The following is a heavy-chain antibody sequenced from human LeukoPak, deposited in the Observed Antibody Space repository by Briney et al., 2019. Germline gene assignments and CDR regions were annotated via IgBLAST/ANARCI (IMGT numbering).Heavy chain of an antibody. J-gene: IGHJ3*01. CDR2: IYYRGST. D-gene: IGHD2-21*02. CDR1: GGSISSYY. CDR3: ASQSQVVVTALDAFDL. V-gene: IGHV4-59*08. Sequence: SETLSLTCTVSGGSISSYYWNWIRQPPGKGLEWVGDIYYRGSTNYNPSLKRRVPISGDKSKNQVSLKLGSGTAADPAVYYCASQSQVVVTALDAFDLWGQGTMVTVSS.